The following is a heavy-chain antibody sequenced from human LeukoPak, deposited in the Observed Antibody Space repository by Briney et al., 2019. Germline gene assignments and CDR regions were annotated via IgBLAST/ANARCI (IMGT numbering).Heavy chain of an antibody. V-gene: IGHV1-69*04. Sequence: SVKVSCKASGGTFSSYAISWVRQAPGQGLEWMGRIIPILGIANYAQKFQGRVTITADKSTSTAYMELSSLRSEDTAVYYCAYRVTTVTTAGGYDWYFDLWGRGTLVTVSS. J-gene: IGHJ2*01. CDR2: IIPILGIA. CDR3: AYRVTTVTTAGGYDWYFDL. CDR1: GGTFSSYA. D-gene: IGHD4-17*01.